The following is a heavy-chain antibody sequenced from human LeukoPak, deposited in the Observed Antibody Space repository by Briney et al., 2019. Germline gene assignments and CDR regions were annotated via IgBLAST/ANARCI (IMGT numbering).Heavy chain of an antibody. D-gene: IGHD3-3*01. CDR1: EFTFSSHA. V-gene: IGHV3-23*01. CDR3: ARVAYSDFWSGYYVDS. CDR2: VTGSGHRT. Sequence: PGGSLRLSCAASEFTFSSHAMSWVRQAPGKGLDWVACVTGSGHRTYYADSVKGRFTISRDNSKNTVYLQMNSLRVEDTAVYYCARVAYSDFWSGYYVDSWGPRILVTVSS. J-gene: IGHJ5*01.